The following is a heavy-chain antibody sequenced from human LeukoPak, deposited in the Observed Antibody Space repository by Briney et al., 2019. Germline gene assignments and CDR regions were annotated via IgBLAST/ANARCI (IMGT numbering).Heavy chain of an antibody. V-gene: IGHV4-59*01. CDR2: IYYSGST. Sequence: PSETLSLTCTVSGGSISSYYWSWIRQPPGKGLEWIGYIYYSGSTKYNPSLKSRVTISVDTSKNQFSLKLSSVTAADTAVYYCASQIMSSSRQAFDYWGQGTLVTVSS. CDR3: ASQIMSSSRQAFDY. J-gene: IGHJ4*02. CDR1: GGSISSYY. D-gene: IGHD6-13*01.